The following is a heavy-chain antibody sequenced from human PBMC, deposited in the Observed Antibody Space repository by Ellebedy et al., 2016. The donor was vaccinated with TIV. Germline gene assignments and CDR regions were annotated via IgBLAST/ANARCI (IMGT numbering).Heavy chain of an antibody. CDR3: CYMGSGTYGDLDY. D-gene: IGHD3-10*01. V-gene: IGHV3-30*17. J-gene: IGHJ4*01. CDR2: MSFDGSNI. CDR1: GFMFRNYA. Sequence: GESLKISCVASGFMFRNYAMHWVCQAPGKGLQWVALMSFDGSNIRYADFVKGRLTISRDNSKNTLYLQMNRLRAEDTAVYSCCYMGSGTYGDLDYWGHGTLVTVSS.